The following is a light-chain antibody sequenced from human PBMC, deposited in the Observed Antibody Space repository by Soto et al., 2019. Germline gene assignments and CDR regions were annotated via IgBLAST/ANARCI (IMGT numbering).Light chain of an antibody. CDR3: QQRTTWPLT. J-gene: IGKJ4*01. CDR1: QSVGAY. CDR2: DAS. Sequence: EIVLTQSPATLSLSPGERASLSCRASQSVGAYLAWYQQKPGQAPRLLIYDASSRAVGVAPRFRGSGSGTDCTLTIAYVEPEDFAVYYCQQRTTWPLTFGGGTRVEF. V-gene: IGKV3-11*01.